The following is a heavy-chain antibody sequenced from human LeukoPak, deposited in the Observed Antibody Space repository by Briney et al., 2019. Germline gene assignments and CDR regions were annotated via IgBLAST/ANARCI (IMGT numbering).Heavy chain of an antibody. CDR1: GGTFSSYA. V-gene: IGHV1-69*05. Sequence: GSSVKVSCKASGGTFSSYAISWVRQAPGQGLEWMGGIIPIFGTANYAQKFQGRVTITTDESTSTAYMELSSLRSEDTAVYYCARARYDFWSGYSALGYWGQGTLVTVSS. CDR3: ARARYDFWSGYSALGY. D-gene: IGHD3-3*01. J-gene: IGHJ4*02. CDR2: IIPIFGTA.